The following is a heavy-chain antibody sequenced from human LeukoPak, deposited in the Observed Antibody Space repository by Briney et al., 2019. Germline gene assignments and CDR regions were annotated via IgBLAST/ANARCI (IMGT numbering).Heavy chain of an antibody. V-gene: IGHV1-8*01. J-gene: IGHJ6*02. D-gene: IGHD4-17*01. CDR3: ASEDRLRDYYYGMDV. Sequence: GASVTVSCKASGYTFTSYDINWVRQATGQGLEWMGWMNPNSGNTGYAQKFQGRVTMTRNTSISTAYMELSSLRSEDTAVYYCASEDRLRDYYYGMDVWGQGTTVTVSS. CDR2: MNPNSGNT. CDR1: GYTFTSYD.